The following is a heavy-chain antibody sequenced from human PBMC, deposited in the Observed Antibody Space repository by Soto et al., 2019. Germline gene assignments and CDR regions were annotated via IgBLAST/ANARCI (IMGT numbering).Heavy chain of an antibody. D-gene: IGHD5-12*01. V-gene: IGHV4-34*01. CDR1: GGSFSGYY. CDR2: INHSGST. Sequence: QVQLQQWGAGLLKPSETLSLTCAVYGGSFSGYYWSWIRQPPGKGLEWIGEINHSGSTNYNPSLKSRVTISVETSKNQFSLKLSSVAAADTAVYYCARNGGGRRWLRAFDYWGQGTLVTVSS. J-gene: IGHJ4*02. CDR3: ARNGGGRRWLRAFDY.